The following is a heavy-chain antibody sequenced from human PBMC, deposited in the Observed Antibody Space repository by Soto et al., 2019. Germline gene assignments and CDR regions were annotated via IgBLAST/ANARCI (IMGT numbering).Heavy chain of an antibody. CDR2: ISSSSSYI. J-gene: IGHJ4*02. V-gene: IGHV3-21*01. CDR1: GFTFSSYS. Sequence: GSLRLSCAASGFTFSSYSMNWVRQAPGKGLEWVSSISSSSSYIYYADSVKGRFTISRDNAKNSLYLQMNSLRAEDTAVYYCATLYNWNYFDYWGQGTLVTVSS. D-gene: IGHD1-20*01. CDR3: ATLYNWNYFDY.